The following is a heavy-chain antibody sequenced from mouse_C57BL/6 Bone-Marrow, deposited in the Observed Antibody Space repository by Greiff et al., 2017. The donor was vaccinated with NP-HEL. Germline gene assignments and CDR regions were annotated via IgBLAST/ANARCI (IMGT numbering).Heavy chain of an antibody. CDR3: ARGYYYGPYWYFDV. D-gene: IGHD1-1*01. CDR2: IDPSDSET. Sequence: QVHVKQPGAELVRPGSSVKLSCKASGYTFTSYWMHWVKQRPIQGLEWIGNIDPSDSETHYNQKFKDKATLTVDKSSSTAYMQLSSLTSEDSAVYYCARGYYYGPYWYFDVWGTGTTVTVSS. J-gene: IGHJ1*03. V-gene: IGHV1-52*01. CDR1: GYTFTSYW.